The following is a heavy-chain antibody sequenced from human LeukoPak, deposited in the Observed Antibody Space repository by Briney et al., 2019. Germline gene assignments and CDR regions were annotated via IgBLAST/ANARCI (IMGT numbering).Heavy chain of an antibody. V-gene: IGHV4-34*01. J-gene: IGHJ5*02. CDR2: INHSGST. Sequence: PSETLSLTCAVYGGSFSGYYWSWIRQPPGKGLEWIGEINHSGSTNYNPSLKSRVTISVDTSKNRFSLKLSSVTAADTAVYYCARGWPENWFDPWGQGTLVTVSS. CDR3: ARGWPENWFDP. CDR1: GGSFSGYY. D-gene: IGHD5-12*01.